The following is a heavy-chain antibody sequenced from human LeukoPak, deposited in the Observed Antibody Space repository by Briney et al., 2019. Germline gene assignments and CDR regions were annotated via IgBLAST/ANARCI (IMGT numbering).Heavy chain of an antibody. D-gene: IGHD2-21*02. Sequence: AGGSLRLSCAASRFTFTNYAMSWVRQAPGKGLEWVSTIGSGSSTYYADSVKGRFTISRDNSKNTLYLQMNSLRAEDTAVYYCAKAPVRGAVTGYWGQGTLVTVSS. V-gene: IGHV3-23*01. CDR2: IGSGSST. CDR1: RFTFTNYA. CDR3: AKAPVRGAVTGY. J-gene: IGHJ4*02.